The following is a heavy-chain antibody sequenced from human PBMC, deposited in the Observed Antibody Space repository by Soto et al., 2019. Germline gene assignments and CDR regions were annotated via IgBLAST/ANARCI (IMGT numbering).Heavy chain of an antibody. D-gene: IGHD5-12*01. CDR2: INAGDGNT. V-gene: IGHV1-3*01. CDR1: GYTFTNYA. CDR3: ARSIVATVFDY. Sequence: ASVKVSCKASGYTFTNYAMHWVRQAPGQRLEWMGWINAGDGNTKYSQKFQGRVTITRDTSASTAYMDLSSLRSEDTAVYYCARSIVATVFDYWGQGTLVTVSS. J-gene: IGHJ4*02.